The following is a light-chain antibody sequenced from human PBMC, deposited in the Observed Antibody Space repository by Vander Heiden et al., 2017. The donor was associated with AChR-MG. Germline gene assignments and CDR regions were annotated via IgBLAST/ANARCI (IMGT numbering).Light chain of an antibody. Sequence: SSELTQDPAVSVALGQTVRITCQGDSLRNHYASWYQQKPGQAPLLVVYGKNKRPSGITDRFSGSSSGNTASLTITGAQAEDEADYHCSSRDNSASLRWVFGGGTKLTV. V-gene: IGLV3-19*01. CDR2: GKN. J-gene: IGLJ3*02. CDR1: SLRNHY. CDR3: SSRDNSASLRWV.